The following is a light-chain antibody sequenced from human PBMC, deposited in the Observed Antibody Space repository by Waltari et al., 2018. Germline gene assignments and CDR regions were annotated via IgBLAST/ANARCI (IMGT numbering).Light chain of an antibody. Sequence: EIVMTQSPATLSVSPGERATLSCRASQSVSSNLAWYQKKPGQATRLLIYAASTRATGIPARFSGRVSGTEFTLTISSLQSEDFAVYYCQQYNNWPPGDTFGQGTKLEI. J-gene: IGKJ2*01. CDR1: QSVSSN. V-gene: IGKV3-15*01. CDR2: AAS. CDR3: QQYNNWPPGDT.